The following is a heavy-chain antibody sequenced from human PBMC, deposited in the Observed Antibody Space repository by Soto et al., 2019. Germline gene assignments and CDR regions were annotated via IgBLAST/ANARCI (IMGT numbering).Heavy chain of an antibody. CDR3: VRGGTNFAY. CDR2: IKGDGSEK. V-gene: IGHV3-7*05. J-gene: IGHJ4*02. Sequence: RWIRQAPGKGLEWVANIKGDGSEKYSVDSVKGRFTISRDNAENSLYLQMNSLRAEDTAVYYCVRGGTNFAYWGQGILVTVSS. D-gene: IGHD1-7*01.